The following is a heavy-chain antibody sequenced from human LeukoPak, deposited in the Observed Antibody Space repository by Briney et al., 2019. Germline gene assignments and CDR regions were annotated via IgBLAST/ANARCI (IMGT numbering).Heavy chain of an antibody. D-gene: IGHD3-3*01. J-gene: IGHJ4*02. Sequence: PGESLKISCKGSGYSFTSYWIGWVRQMPGKGLEWMGIIYPSDSDTRYSPSFQGQVTISADKSISTAYLQWSSLKASDTAMYYCARSYYDFWSGYSPFCYWGQGTLVTVSS. V-gene: IGHV5-51*01. CDR3: ARSYYDFWSGYSPFCY. CDR1: GYSFTSYW. CDR2: IYPSDSDT.